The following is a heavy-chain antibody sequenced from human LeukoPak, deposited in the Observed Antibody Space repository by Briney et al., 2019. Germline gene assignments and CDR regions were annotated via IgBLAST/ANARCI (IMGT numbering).Heavy chain of an antibody. V-gene: IGHV3-23*01. J-gene: IGHJ6*02. CDR1: GFTFSTYV. Sequence: GGSPRLSCAASGFTFSTYVMNWVRQAPGKGLEWVSTISDSGGSTYYADSVKGRFTISRDNSKSTLYLQMNSLRAEDTAVYYCGRYYVMDVWGQGTSVTASS. CDR2: ISDSGGST. CDR3: GRYYVMDV.